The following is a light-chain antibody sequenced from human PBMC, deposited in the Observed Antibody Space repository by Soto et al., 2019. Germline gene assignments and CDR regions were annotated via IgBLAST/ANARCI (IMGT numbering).Light chain of an antibody. CDR3: QQLNSYPRIT. V-gene: IGKV1-9*01. Sequence: DIQLTQSPSFLSASVGDRVTITCRASQGSSSYLAWYQQKPGKAPTLLIYTTSTLQSGVPSRFSGSGSGTEFTLTISSLQPEDFATYYCQQLNSYPRITFGQGTRLEIK. CDR2: TTS. CDR1: QGSSSY. J-gene: IGKJ5*01.